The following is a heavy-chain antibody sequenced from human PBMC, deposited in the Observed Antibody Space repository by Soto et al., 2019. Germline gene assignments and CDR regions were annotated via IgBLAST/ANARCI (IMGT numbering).Heavy chain of an antibody. Sequence: QVQLVQSGAEVREPGASVKVSCKASGYSFTSLDINWVRQTAGQGLEWMGWMQPSTGRTGYAQKFQGRVTMTRDTSINTAYMELTTLTADDTAFYYSARCGSAGVDYWGQGTLVTVSS. CDR2: MQPSTGRT. V-gene: IGHV1-8*01. CDR1: GYSFTSLD. D-gene: IGHD6-19*01. CDR3: ARCGSAGVDY. J-gene: IGHJ4*02.